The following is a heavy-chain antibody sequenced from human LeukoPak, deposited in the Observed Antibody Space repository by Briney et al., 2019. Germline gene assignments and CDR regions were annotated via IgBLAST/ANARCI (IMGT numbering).Heavy chain of an antibody. Sequence: SEILSLTCTVSGGSISSRSYYWGWIRQPPGKGLEWVGTIHYSGSTYHNPSLKSRVTISVDTSKNQFSLKLSSVTTADTAAYYCARHYCSSSSCARLDVIDYWGQGIRVTVSS. CDR1: GGSISSRSYY. V-gene: IGHV4-39*01. CDR3: ARHYCSSSSCARLDVIDY. J-gene: IGHJ4*02. CDR2: IHYSGST. D-gene: IGHD2-2*01.